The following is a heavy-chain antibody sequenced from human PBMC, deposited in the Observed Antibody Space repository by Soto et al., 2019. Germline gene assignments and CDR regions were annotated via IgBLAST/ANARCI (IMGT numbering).Heavy chain of an antibody. J-gene: IGHJ4*02. CDR1: GYSFTSYW. D-gene: IGHD3-22*01. Sequence: GESLKISCKGSGYSFTSYWIGWVRQMPGKGLEWMGSIYPADSDTRYSPSFQGQVTISADKSISTAYLQWSSLKASDTAMYYCARSYDSSGYYYVGGFDYWGQGTLVTVSS. CDR2: IYPADSDT. CDR3: ARSYDSSGYYYVGGFDY. V-gene: IGHV5-51*01.